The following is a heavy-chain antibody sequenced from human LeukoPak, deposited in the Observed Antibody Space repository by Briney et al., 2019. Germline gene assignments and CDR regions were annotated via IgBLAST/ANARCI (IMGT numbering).Heavy chain of an antibody. Sequence: GGSLRLSCAASGFTFSSYSMSWVRQAPGKGLEWVADIKHDGSKKYYADSVRGRFTISRDNAKNSLYLQMTSLRVEDTAVYYCARDPIRYYDSNPFDPWGQGTLVTVSS. V-gene: IGHV3-7*01. CDR1: GFTFSSYS. CDR3: ARDPIRYYDSNPFDP. CDR2: IKHDGSKK. D-gene: IGHD3-22*01. J-gene: IGHJ5*02.